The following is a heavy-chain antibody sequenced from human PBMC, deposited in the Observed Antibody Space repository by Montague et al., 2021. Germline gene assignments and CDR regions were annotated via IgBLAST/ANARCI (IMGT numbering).Heavy chain of an antibody. CDR2: IYYSGNS. V-gene: IGHV4-39*07. D-gene: IGHD6-13*01. CDR3: ARVFSSWYVGWFDP. Sequence: SETLSLTCTVSGASITSNIYYWGWTRQSPGKGLEWIGSIYYSGNSFYQPSLKSRITMAVDTSKNQFSLKPSSVTAADTAIYYCARVFSSWYVGWFDPWAREPWSPSPQ. CDR1: GASITSNIYY. J-gene: IGHJ5*02.